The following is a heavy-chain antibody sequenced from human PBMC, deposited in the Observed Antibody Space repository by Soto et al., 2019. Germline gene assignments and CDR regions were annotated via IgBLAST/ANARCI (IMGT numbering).Heavy chain of an antibody. CDR1: GFTFSNYD. V-gene: IGHV3-23*01. CDR2: ISGSGGTT. J-gene: IGHJ4*02. D-gene: IGHD6-13*01. Sequence: GGALRLCCAASGFTFSNYDMSWVRQAPGKGLEWVSAISGSGGTTYYAASVKGRFTISRDNSDNTLYLQMNSLRAEDTAVYYCASRPTYRSSWTQFDYWGQGTLVTVSS. CDR3: ASRPTYRSSWTQFDY.